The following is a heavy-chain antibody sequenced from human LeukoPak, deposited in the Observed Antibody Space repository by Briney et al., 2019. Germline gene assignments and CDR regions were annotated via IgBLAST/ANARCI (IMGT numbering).Heavy chain of an antibody. V-gene: IGHV3-48*01. CDR3: VKITALSPGAFDY. CDR2: ISSSSSTI. Sequence: GGSLRLSCAASGFTFSSYSMNWVRQAPGKGLEWVSYISSSSSTIYYADSVKGRFTISRDNAKNSLYLQMNSLRAEDTAVYYCVKITALSPGAFDYWGQGTLVTVSS. D-gene: IGHD2-21*02. CDR1: GFTFSSYS. J-gene: IGHJ4*02.